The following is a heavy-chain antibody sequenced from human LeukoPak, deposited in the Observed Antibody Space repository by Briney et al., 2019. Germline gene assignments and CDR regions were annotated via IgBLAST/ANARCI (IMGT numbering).Heavy chain of an antibody. Sequence: KAGGSLRLSCAASGFTFSDYYMSWIRQAPGKGLEWIGYIYYSGSTNYNPSLKSRVTISVDTSKNQFSLKLSSVTAADTAVYYCARKLPNWFDPWGQGTLVTVSS. CDR1: GFTFSDYY. CDR2: IYYSGST. J-gene: IGHJ5*02. CDR3: ARKLPNWFDP. V-gene: IGHV4-59*01. D-gene: IGHD1-7*01.